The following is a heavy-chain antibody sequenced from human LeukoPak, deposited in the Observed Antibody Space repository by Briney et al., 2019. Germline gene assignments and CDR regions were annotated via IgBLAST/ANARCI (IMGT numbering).Heavy chain of an antibody. Sequence: ASVKVSYKASGYTFTSYYMHWVRQAPGQGLEWMGIINPSGGSTSYAQKFQGRVTMTRDMSTSTVYMELSSLRSEDTAVHYCARVSYDILTGDYYMDVWGKGTTVTVSS. V-gene: IGHV1-46*01. CDR3: ARVSYDILTGDYYMDV. CDR1: GYTFTSYY. D-gene: IGHD3-9*01. CDR2: INPSGGST. J-gene: IGHJ6*03.